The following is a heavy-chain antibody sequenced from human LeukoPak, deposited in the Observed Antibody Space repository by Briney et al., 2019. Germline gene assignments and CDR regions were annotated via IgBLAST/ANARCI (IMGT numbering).Heavy chain of an antibody. CDR3: ARGGGLDV. V-gene: IGHV3-7*03. D-gene: IGHD3-16*01. CDR1: GFTFSRHW. Sequence: GGSLRLSCTASGFTFSRHWISWARQAPGKGLEWVASINHNGNVNYYVDSVKGRFTISRDNAKNSLYLQMSNLRAEDTAVYFCARGGGLDVWGQGATVTVSS. CDR2: INHNGNVN. J-gene: IGHJ6*02.